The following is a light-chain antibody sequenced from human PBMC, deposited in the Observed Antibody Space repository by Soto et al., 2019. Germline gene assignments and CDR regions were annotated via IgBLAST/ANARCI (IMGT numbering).Light chain of an antibody. CDR1: QSFRGL. CDR3: QQRHMWPIT. V-gene: IGKV3-11*01. Sequence: EVVLTQSPVPLSLSPGERATLSCRASQSFRGLLAWYQQKPGQAPRLLIYDAYNRATGIPPRFSGSGSGTDFTLTISSLEPDDSVVYYCQQRHMWPITFGQGTLLEIK. CDR2: DAY. J-gene: IGKJ5*01.